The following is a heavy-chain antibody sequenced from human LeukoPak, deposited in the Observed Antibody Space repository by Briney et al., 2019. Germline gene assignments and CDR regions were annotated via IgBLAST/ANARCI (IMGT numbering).Heavy chain of an antibody. CDR3: ARDGVAAVDYYGMDV. CDR2: ISAYNGNT. Sequence: GASVKVSCKASGGTFSSYAISWVRQAPGQGLEWMGWISAYNGNTNYAQKLQGRVTMTTDTSTSTAYMELRSLRSDDTAVYYCARDGVAAVDYYGMDVWGQGTTVTVSS. D-gene: IGHD2-15*01. J-gene: IGHJ6*02. V-gene: IGHV1-18*01. CDR1: GGTFSSYA.